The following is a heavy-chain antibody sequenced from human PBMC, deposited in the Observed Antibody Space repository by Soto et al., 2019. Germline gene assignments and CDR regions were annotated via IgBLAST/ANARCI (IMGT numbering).Heavy chain of an antibody. CDR1: GCSFTRYW. CDR3: ARLSGDGYNSYYYGMDV. J-gene: IGHJ6*02. CDR2: IYPGDSDT. D-gene: IGHD5-12*01. V-gene: IGHV5-51*01. Sequence: VESLKISCKVSGCSFTRYWIVWVLQMPGKGLEWMGIIYPGDSDTRYSPSFQGQVTISADKSISTAYLQWSSLKASDTAMYYCARLSGDGYNSYYYGMDVWGQGTTVTV.